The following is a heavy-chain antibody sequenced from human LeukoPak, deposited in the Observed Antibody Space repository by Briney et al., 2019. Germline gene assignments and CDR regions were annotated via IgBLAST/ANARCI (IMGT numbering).Heavy chain of an antibody. CDR3: ARNNGMDV. J-gene: IGHJ6*02. Sequence: GGSLRLSCAASGFTFDDYAMHWVRQAPGKGLEWVSGISWNSGSIGYADSVKGRFTISKDNAKNSLYLQMNSLRAEDTALYHCARNNGMDVWGQGTTVIVSS. CDR2: ISWNSGSI. CDR1: GFTFDDYA. V-gene: IGHV3-9*01.